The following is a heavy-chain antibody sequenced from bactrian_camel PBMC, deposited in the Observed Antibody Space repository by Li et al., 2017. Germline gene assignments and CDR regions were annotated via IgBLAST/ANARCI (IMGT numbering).Heavy chain of an antibody. J-gene: IGHJ6*01. D-gene: IGHD1*01. V-gene: IGHV3S26*01. CDR1: GFTSSNYY. Sequence: HVQLVESGGGLVHPGGSLRLSCAASGFTSSNYYVSWIRQAPGKAREWVASMRGSSTTMYADPVKGRFTISKDSAKNTLYLQMGSLKPEDTAVYYCAADSGDPLWLGCSGTDFTYWGQGTQVTVS. CDR2: MRGSSTT. CDR3: AADSGDPLWLGCSGTDFTY.